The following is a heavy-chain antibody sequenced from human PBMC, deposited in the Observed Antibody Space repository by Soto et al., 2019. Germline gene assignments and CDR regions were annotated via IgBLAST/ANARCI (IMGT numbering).Heavy chain of an antibody. CDR1: GFTFSSYS. CDR2: ISSSSSTI. D-gene: IGHD6-13*01. CDR3: ARVRGRHSAAGNYFDY. V-gene: IGHV3-48*01. J-gene: IGHJ4*02. Sequence: GGSLRLSCAASGFTFSSYSMNWVRQAPGKGLEWVSYISSSSSTIYYADSVKGRFTISRDNAKNSLYLQMNSLRAEDTAVYYCARVRGRHSAAGNYFDYWGQGTLVTVSS.